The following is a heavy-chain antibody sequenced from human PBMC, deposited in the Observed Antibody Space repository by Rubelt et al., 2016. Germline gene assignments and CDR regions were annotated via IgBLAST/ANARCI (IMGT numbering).Heavy chain of an antibody. CDR3: ARFRVNCGDGRCYSFDN. Sequence: QVQLQQWGAGLLKPSETLSLTCAVYGGSFSDYYWTWIRQPPGKGLEWIGEINHSGNTNYIPSLKSRVPISVDTSKNQFSRRLNSVTAADTAMYYCARFRVNCGDGRCYSFDNWGQGTLVTVSS. CDR2: INHSGNT. D-gene: IGHD2-15*01. J-gene: IGHJ4*02. V-gene: IGHV4-34*01. CDR1: GGSFSDYY.